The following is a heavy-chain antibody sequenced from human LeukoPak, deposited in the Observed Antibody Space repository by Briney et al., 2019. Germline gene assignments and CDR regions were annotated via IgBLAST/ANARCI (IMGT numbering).Heavy chain of an antibody. CDR2: IYGGANT. CDR1: GFLVTDHY. CDR3: ARDRGYSGSGSPDY. J-gene: IGHJ4*02. D-gene: IGHD3-10*01. Sequence: GGSLRLSCAASGFLVTDHYMNWVRQAPGKGPEWVSTIYGGANTFYTDSVRGRFTISRDSSSNTLFLQMNNPRDDDTAVYWCARDRGYSGSGSPDYWGQGTLVTVSS. V-gene: IGHV3-66*01.